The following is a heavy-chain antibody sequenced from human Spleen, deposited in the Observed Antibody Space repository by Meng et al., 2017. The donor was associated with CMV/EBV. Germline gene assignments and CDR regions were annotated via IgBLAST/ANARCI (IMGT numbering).Heavy chain of an antibody. CDR1: GFTFSSYW. Sequence: LSLTCAASGFTFSSYWMSWVRQAPGKGLEWVANIKQDGSEKYYVDSVKGRFTISRDNAKNSLYLQMSSLRAEDTAVYYCAKDLVPATISGSYVMDVWGQGTTVTVSS. J-gene: IGHJ6*02. CDR3: AKDLVPATISGSYVMDV. D-gene: IGHD3-10*01. V-gene: IGHV3-7*01. CDR2: IKQDGSEK.